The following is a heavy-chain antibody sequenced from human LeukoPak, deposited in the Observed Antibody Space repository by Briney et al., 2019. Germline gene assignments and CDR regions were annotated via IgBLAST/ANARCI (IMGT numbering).Heavy chain of an antibody. J-gene: IGHJ6*03. V-gene: IGHV3-7*04. D-gene: IGHD4-17*01. CDR3: ARGVLGTTVTTPYYYYMDV. CDR1: GFTFISYW. CDR2: IKQDGSEK. Sequence: PGGSLRLSCAASGFTFISYWMSWVRQAPGKGLEWVANIKQDGSEKYYVDSVKGRFTISRDNAKNSLYLQMNSLRAEDTAVYYCARGVLGTTVTTPYYYYMDVWGKGTTVTVSS.